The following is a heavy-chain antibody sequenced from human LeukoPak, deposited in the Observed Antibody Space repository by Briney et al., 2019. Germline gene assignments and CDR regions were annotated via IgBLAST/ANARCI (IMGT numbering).Heavy chain of an antibody. Sequence: GGSLRLSCGASGFTFSHYWMHWVRQAPGKGLEWVSRINPDRSVTTYADSVKGRFTISRDNAKDTLYLQMNSLRDEDTAVYYCGRDLSGAPDYWGQGTLVTVSS. V-gene: IGHV3-74*01. D-gene: IGHD5-12*01. CDR1: GFTFSHYW. J-gene: IGHJ4*02. CDR2: INPDRSVT. CDR3: GRDLSGAPDY.